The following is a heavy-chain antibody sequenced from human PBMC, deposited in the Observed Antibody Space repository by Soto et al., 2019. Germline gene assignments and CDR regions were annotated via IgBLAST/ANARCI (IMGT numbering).Heavy chain of an antibody. J-gene: IGHJ6*02. Sequence: SVKVSCKASGGTFSSYAISWVRQAPGQGLEWMGGIIPIFGTANYAQKFQGRVTITADESTSTAYMELSSLRSEDTAVYYCVCVVVAATPYYYYGMDVWGQGTTVTVSS. CDR2: IIPIFGTA. CDR1: GGTFSSYA. CDR3: VCVVVAATPYYYYGMDV. V-gene: IGHV1-69*13. D-gene: IGHD2-15*01.